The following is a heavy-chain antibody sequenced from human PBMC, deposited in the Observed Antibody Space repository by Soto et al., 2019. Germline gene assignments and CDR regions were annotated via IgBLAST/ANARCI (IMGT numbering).Heavy chain of an antibody. CDR1: GGSFSSYA. J-gene: IGHJ6*02. V-gene: IGHV1-69*01. D-gene: IGHD3-3*01. Sequence: SVKVSCKAAGGSFSSYAVIWVRQAPGQGLEWMGGIIPIFGTANYAQKFQGRVTITADESTSTAYMELSSLRSEDTAVYYCARGVTIFGVVILQAMGYYGMDVWGQGTTVTVSS. CDR2: IIPIFGTA. CDR3: ARGVTIFGVVILQAMGYYGMDV.